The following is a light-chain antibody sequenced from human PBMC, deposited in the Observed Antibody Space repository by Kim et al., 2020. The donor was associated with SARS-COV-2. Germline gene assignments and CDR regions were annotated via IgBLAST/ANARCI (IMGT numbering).Light chain of an antibody. CDR3: CSYAGSYTPNWV. J-gene: IGLJ3*02. CDR1: SSDVGGYNY. CDR2: DVS. V-gene: IGLV2-11*01. Sequence: QSALTQPRSVSGSPGQSVTISCTGTSSDVGGYNYVSWYQQHPGKAPKLMIYDVSKRPSGVPDRFSGSKSGNTASLTISGLQAEDEADYYCCSYAGSYTPNWVFGGGTQLTV.